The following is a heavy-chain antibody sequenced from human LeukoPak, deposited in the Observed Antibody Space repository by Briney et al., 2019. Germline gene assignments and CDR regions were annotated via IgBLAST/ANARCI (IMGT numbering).Heavy chain of an antibody. CDR2: IYYSGST. D-gene: IGHD2-21*01. J-gene: IGHJ4*02. Sequence: IGYIYYSGSTNYNPSLKSRVTISVDTSKNQFSLKLSSVTAADTAVYYCARSPRMLLGNFDYWGQGTLVTVSS. V-gene: IGHV4-59*01. CDR3: ARSPRMLLGNFDY.